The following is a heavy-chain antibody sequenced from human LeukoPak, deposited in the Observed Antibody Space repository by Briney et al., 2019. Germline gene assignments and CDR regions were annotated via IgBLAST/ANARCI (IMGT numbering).Heavy chain of an antibody. D-gene: IGHD2-15*01. V-gene: IGHV4-59*01. Sequence: SETLSLTCTVSGGSISSYYWSWIRQPPGKGLEWIGHIYYSGSTNYNPSLKSRVTISVDMSKTHFSLKLSSVTTADTAVYYCARDRIWWFDPWGQGTLVTVSS. CDR1: GGSISSYY. CDR3: ARDRIWWFDP. CDR2: IYYSGST. J-gene: IGHJ5*02.